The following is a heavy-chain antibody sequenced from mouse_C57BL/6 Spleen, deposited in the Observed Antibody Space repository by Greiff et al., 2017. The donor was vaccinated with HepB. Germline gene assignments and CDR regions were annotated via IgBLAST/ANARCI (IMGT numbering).Heavy chain of an antibody. CDR2: ISSGSSTI. J-gene: IGHJ3*01. Sequence: EVKVVESGGGLVKPGGSLKLSCAASGFTFSDYGMHWVRQAPEKGLEWVAYISSGSSTIYYADTVKGRFTISRDNAKNTLFLQMTSLRSEDTAMYYCAGTDWDGRAWFAYWGQGTLVTVSA. CDR3: AGTDWDGRAWFAY. D-gene: IGHD4-1*01. V-gene: IGHV5-17*01. CDR1: GFTFSDYG.